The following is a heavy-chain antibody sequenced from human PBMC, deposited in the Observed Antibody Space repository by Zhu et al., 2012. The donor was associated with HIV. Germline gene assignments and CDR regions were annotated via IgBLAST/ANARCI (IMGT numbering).Heavy chain of an antibody. CDR2: IYHSGST. CDR1: GDSVNPYK. V-gene: IGHV4-59*02. Sequence: QVQLQESGPGLLRPSETLSLTCTGSGDSVNPYKWSWIRQPPGKGLEWIGYIYHSGSTNYNPSLKSRVTISVDTSKNQFSLKLTSVTAADTAVYYCAXEWSAFDIWGQGDKWSPSLQ. J-gene: IGHJ3*02. CDR3: AXEWSAFDI. D-gene: IGHD3-3*01.